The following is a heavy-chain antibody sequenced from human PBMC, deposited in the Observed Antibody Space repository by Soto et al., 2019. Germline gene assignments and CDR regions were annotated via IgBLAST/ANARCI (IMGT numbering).Heavy chain of an antibody. J-gene: IGHJ3*02. CDR3: ASVKGNYAAFDI. V-gene: IGHV1-69*04. D-gene: IGHD1-7*01. CDR1: GGTFSSYA. CDR2: IIPILGIA. Sequence: SVKVSCKASGGTFSSYAISWVRQAPGQGLEWMGRIIPILGIANYAQKFQGRVTITADKSTSTAYMELRSLRSDDTAVYYCASVKGNYAAFDIWSQGTMVTVSS.